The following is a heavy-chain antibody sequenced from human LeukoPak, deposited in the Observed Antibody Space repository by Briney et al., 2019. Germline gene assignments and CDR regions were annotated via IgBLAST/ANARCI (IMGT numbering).Heavy chain of an antibody. J-gene: IGHJ5*02. CDR3: ARGGSGSYYTGRWFDP. CDR1: GGSISSYY. CDR2: IYYSGST. V-gene: IGHV4-59*01. Sequence: SETLSLTCTVSGGSISSYYWSWIRQPPGKGLEWIGDIYYSGSTNYNPSLKSRVTISVDTSKNQFSLKLSSVPAADTAVYYCARGGSGSYYTGRWFDPWGQGTLVTVSS. D-gene: IGHD3-10*01.